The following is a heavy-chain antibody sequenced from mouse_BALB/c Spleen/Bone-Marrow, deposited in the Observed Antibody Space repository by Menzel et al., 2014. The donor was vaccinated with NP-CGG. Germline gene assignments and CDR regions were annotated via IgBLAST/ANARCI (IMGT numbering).Heavy chain of an antibody. CDR2: IDPENGDT. Sequence: EVQLQQSGAELVRSGASVKLSCTASGFNIKDYYMHWVKQRPEQGLEWIGWIDPENGDTEYAPKFQGKATMTADTSSNTAYLQLSSITSEDAAVYYCNEGYGNYGYWGQGTTLTVSS. CDR1: GFNIKDYY. J-gene: IGHJ2*01. D-gene: IGHD2-10*02. V-gene: IGHV14-4*02. CDR3: NEGYGNYGY.